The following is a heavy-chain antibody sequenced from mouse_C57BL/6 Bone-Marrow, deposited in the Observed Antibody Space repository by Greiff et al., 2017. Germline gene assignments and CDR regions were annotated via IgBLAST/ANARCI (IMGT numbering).Heavy chain of an antibody. Sequence: DVQLQESGTVLARPGASVKMSCKTSGYTFTSYWMHWVKQRPGQGLEWIGAIYPGNSDTSYNQKFKGKAKLTAVTSASTAYMELSSLTNEDSAVYYCTRWGNPYFYYWGQGTTLTVSS. D-gene: IGHD2-1*01. CDR2: IYPGNSDT. CDR1: GYTFTSYW. J-gene: IGHJ2*01. V-gene: IGHV1-5*01. CDR3: TRWGNPYFYY.